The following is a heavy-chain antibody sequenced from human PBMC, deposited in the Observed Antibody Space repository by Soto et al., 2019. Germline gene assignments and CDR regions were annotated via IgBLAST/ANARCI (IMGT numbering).Heavy chain of an antibody. Sequence: EVHLVESGGGLVQPGGSLRLSCAASGFTFSDHHMEWVRQAPGTGLEWVGRSRNKAKSYTTEYAASVRGRFTISRDDSKTSLYLQMGSLTTEDTAVYYCAGISYGDCAFDYRGQGTLVTVSS. CDR2: SRNKAKSYTT. CDR3: AGISYGDCAFDY. J-gene: IGHJ4*02. CDR1: GFTFSDHH. D-gene: IGHD4-17*01. V-gene: IGHV3-72*01.